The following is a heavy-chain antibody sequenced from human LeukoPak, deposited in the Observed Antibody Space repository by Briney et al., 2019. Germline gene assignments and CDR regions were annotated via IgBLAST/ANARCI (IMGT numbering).Heavy chain of an antibody. CDR1: GGSISNYY. CDR3: ARSEAPMVRGVIMVNWFDP. J-gene: IGHJ5*02. V-gene: IGHV4-59*01. D-gene: IGHD3-10*01. Sequence: SETLSLTCTVSGGSISNYYWSWNRQPPGKGLEWIGYINYSGSTDYNPSLKSRVTISVDTSKNQFSLKLSSVTAADTAVYYCARSEAPMVRGVIMVNWFDPWGQGTLVTVSS. CDR2: INYSGST.